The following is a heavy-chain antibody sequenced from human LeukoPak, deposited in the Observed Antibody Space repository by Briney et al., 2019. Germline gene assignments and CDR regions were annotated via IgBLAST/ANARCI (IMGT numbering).Heavy chain of an antibody. CDR2: INPNSGVT. CDR1: GYTFTDYY. D-gene: IGHD2-2*02. Sequence: ASLRVSCKASGYTFTDYYLHWVRQAPGQGLEWMGWINPNSGVTHLRQKFQDWVTLTTDTSTNTAYLELNRVKSDDSAVYYCARVTRYTWSVGGTYYFDYWGQGSLVTVSS. V-gene: IGHV1-2*04. J-gene: IGHJ4*02. CDR3: ARVTRYTWSVGGTYYFDY.